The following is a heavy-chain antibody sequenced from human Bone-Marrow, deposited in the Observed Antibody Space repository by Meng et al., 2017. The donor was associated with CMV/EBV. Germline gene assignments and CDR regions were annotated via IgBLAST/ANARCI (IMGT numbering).Heavy chain of an antibody. D-gene: IGHD3-10*01. Sequence: SVKVSCKASGGTFSSYAISWVRQAPGQGLEWMGGIIPIFGTANYAQKFQGRVTITADKSASTAYMDLSSLRSEDTAVDYCAKGSGGTHAFDIWGQGTMVTVSS. J-gene: IGHJ3*02. CDR1: GGTFSSYA. CDR3: AKGSGGTHAFDI. CDR2: IIPIFGTA. V-gene: IGHV1-69*06.